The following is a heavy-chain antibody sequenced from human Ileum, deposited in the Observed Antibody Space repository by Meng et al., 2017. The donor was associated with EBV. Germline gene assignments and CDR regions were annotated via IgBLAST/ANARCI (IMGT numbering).Heavy chain of an antibody. CDR1: GYTFSNYA. J-gene: IGHJ4*01. D-gene: IGHD2-21*01. CDR3: ARVERGVKFDK. V-gene: IGHV1-3*01. Sequence: QVPLLAYGAEGKEPGAPVKLSCKASGYTFSNYAIHWVRQAPGQRPEWMGWINADNGNTKYSQKFQGRVTITRNTTASTVYMDVRSLRSEDTAVYFCARVERGVKFDKWGQGTLVTVSS. CDR2: INADNGNT.